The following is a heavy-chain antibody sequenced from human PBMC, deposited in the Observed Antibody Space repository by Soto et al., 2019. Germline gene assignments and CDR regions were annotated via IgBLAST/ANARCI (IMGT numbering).Heavy chain of an antibody. V-gene: IGHV4-59*01. J-gene: IGHJ4*02. CDR1: GGSISSYY. CDR3: ARSDGRY. Sequence: QVQLQESGPGLVKPSETLSLTCTVSGGSISSYYWSWIRQPPGKGLEWIGYSYYSGSTNYNPSLKSRDTISVDTSKNQFSLKLSSVTAADTAVYYCARSDGRYWGQGTLVTVSS. CDR2: SYYSGST.